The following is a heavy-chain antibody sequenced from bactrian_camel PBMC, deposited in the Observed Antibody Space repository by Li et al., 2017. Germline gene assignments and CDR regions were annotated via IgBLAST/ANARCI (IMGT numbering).Heavy chain of an antibody. J-gene: IGHJ6*01. Sequence: HVQLVESGGGLVQPGGSLRLSCAASGFTFSNYWMYWVRQAPGKGLEWVSAIFARGTTPYYSDSVKGRFTISQENSKDVLKKTLYLQMDALKPDDTAVYYCAAVSYWGTACPPLQTSEGTERGTLVAMARGPRSPSP. CDR1: GFTFSNYW. V-gene: IGHV3S1*01. CDR3: AAVSYWGTACPPLQTSEGTERGTLVA. CDR2: IFARGTTP. D-gene: IGHD5*01.